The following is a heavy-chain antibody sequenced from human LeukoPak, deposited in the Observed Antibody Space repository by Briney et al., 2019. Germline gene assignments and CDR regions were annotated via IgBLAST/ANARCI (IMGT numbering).Heavy chain of an antibody. D-gene: IGHD3-3*01. CDR1: GFTVSSNY. CDR2: IYSGGSI. V-gene: IGHV3-53*01. Sequence: PGGSLRLSCAASGFTVSSNYMSWVRQAPGKGLEWVSVIYSGGSIYYADSVKGRFTISRDNSKNTLYLQMNSLRAEDTAVYYCAKDRYYFWSGFYAGYFDYWGQGTLVPVSS. CDR3: AKDRYYFWSGFYAGYFDY. J-gene: IGHJ4*02.